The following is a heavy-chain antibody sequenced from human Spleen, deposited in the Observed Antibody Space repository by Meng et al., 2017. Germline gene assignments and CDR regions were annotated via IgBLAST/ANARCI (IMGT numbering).Heavy chain of an antibody. J-gene: IGHJ4*02. CDR3: ARDRYGVHYFDY. Sequence: QVQLVESGGGLVKPGGSLRLSCAASGFTFSDFYMSWIRQAPGKGLEWVSFISNSGSPISYADSVKGRFTISRDNARNSLYLQMNSLRAEDTAVYYCARDRYGVHYFDYWGRGTLVTVSS. CDR2: ISNSGSPI. D-gene: IGHD4-17*01. V-gene: IGHV3-11*01. CDR1: GFTFSDFY.